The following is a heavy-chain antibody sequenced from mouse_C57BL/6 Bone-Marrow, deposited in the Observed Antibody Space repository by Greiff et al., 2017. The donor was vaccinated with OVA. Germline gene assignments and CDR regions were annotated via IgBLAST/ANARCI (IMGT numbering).Heavy chain of an antibody. CDR1: GYTFTSYW. J-gene: IGHJ3*01. Sequence: QVQLQQPGAELVMPGASVKLSCKASGYTFTSYWMHRVKQRPGQGLEWIGEIDPSDSYTNYNQKFKGKSTLTVDKSSSTAYMQLSRLTSEDSAVYYCERRRGLRQFAYWGQGTLVTVSA. CDR3: ERRRGLRQFAY. D-gene: IGHD2-4*01. CDR2: IDPSDSYT. V-gene: IGHV1-69*01.